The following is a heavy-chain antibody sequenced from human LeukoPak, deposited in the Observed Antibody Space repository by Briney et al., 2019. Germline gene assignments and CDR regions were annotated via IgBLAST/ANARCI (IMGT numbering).Heavy chain of an antibody. CDR2: ISGSGGST. CDR1: GFTFSSYA. D-gene: IGHD4-17*01. V-gene: IGHV3-23*01. CDR3: ANGDLGLVYYYGMDV. Sequence: GGSLRLSCAASGFTFSSYAMSWVRQAPGKGLEWVSAISGSGGSTYYADSVKGRFTISRDNSKNTLYLQMNSLRAGDTAVYYCANGDLGLVYYYGMDVWGQGTTVTVSS. J-gene: IGHJ6*02.